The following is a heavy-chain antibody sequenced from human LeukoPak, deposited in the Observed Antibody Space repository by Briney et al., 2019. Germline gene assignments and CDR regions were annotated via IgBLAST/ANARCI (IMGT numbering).Heavy chain of an antibody. D-gene: IGHD6-13*01. V-gene: IGHV3-66*01. J-gene: IGHJ4*02. CDR1: GFTFSSYA. Sequence: GGSLRLSCAASGFTFSSYAMSWVRQAPGKGLEWVSVIYSGGSTYYAVSVKGRFTISRDNSKNTLYLQMNSLRAEDTAVYYCARDNGYSSSWYESGFDYWGQGTLVTVSS. CDR2: IYSGGST. CDR3: ARDNGYSSSWYESGFDY.